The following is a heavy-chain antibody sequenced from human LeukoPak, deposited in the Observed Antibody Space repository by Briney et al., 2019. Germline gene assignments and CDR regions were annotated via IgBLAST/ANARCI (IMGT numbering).Heavy chain of an antibody. CDR1: GYTFSGYY. CDR2: LNPNSGGT. D-gene: IGHD3-3*01. CDR3: ARVHDFWSGFFDY. J-gene: IGHJ4*02. Sequence: ASVKVSCKASGYTFSGYYMHWVRQAPGQGLEWMGWLNPNSGGTTYAHKFQDRLTMTRDTPTSTVYMELSSLRSEDTAVYYCARVHDFWSGFFDYWGQGTLVTVSS. V-gene: IGHV1-2*02.